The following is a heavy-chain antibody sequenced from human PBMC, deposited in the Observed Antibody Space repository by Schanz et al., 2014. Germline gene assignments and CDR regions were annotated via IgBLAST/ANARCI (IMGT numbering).Heavy chain of an antibody. J-gene: IGHJ5*02. V-gene: IGHV1-18*01. CDR3: ARDRRRYCSTASCLHDNWFDP. D-gene: IGHD2-2*01. CDR2: ISAYNGNT. Sequence: QVQLVQSGAEVKKPGSSMKVSCKASGGTFSSFGINWVRQAPGQGLEWMGWISAYNGNTNYAQKFQGRVTMTTDTSTSTAYMELRSLRSDDTAVYYCARDRRRYCSTASCLHDNWFDPWGQGTLVIVSS. CDR1: GGTFSSFG.